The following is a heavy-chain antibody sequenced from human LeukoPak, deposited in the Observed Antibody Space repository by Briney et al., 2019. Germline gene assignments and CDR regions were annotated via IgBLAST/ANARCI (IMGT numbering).Heavy chain of an antibody. D-gene: IGHD2-15*01. Sequence: SETLSLTCTVSSGSFRTYYWSWIRQPPGKGLEWIGYIFYNEGTSYNPSLKSRVTVSVDTSRNQFSLKLSSVTAADTAVYYCARDLDGMGGHLYYFDYWGQGTLVTVSS. CDR1: SGSFRTYY. CDR2: IFYNEGT. CDR3: ARDLDGMGGHLYYFDY. V-gene: IGHV4-59*12. J-gene: IGHJ4*02.